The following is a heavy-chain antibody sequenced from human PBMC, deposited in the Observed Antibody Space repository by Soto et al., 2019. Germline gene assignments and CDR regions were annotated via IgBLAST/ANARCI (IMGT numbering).Heavy chain of an antibody. J-gene: IGHJ4*02. D-gene: IGHD3-9*01. CDR2: ISYSGST. CDR3: AREYYDILTGYQYFDY. V-gene: IGHV4-31*03. CDR1: GASICSSGYY. Sequence: SQPLSRTCTVSGASICSSGYYWSCLRQHPGKGLQWIGYISYSGSTYYNPSLKSRVTISVDTSKNQFSLKLSSVTAADTAVYYCAREYYDILTGYQYFDYWGQGTLVTVSS.